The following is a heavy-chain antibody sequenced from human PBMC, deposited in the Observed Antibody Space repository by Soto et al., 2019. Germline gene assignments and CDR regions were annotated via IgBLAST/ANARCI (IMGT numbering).Heavy chain of an antibody. CDR1: GGTFSSYT. Sequence: QVQLVQSGAEVKKPGSSVKVSCKASGGTFSSYTISWVRQAPGQGLEWMGRIIPILGIANYAQKFQGRVTITVDKSTSTAYMELSILRSEDTGVYYCAGTTQGLRYGMDVWGQGTTVTVS. V-gene: IGHV1-69*02. CDR3: AGTTQGLRYGMDV. D-gene: IGHD4-17*01. J-gene: IGHJ6*02. CDR2: IIPILGIA.